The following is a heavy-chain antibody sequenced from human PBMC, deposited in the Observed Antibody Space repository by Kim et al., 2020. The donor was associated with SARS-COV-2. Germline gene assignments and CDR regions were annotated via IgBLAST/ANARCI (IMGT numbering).Heavy chain of an antibody. Sequence: SVKVSCKASGYTFTSYDINWVRQATGQGLEWMGWMNPNSGNTGYAQKFQGRVTMTRNTSISTAYMELSSLRSEDTAVYYCARSCSGGSCYGGLLYGMDVWGQGTTVTVSS. CDR2: MNPNSGNT. J-gene: IGHJ6*02. CDR1: GYTFTSYD. D-gene: IGHD2-15*01. CDR3: ARSCSGGSCYGGLLYGMDV. V-gene: IGHV1-8*01.